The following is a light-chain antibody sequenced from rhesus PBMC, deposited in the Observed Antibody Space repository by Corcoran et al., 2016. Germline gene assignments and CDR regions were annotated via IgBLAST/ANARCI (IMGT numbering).Light chain of an antibody. J-gene: IGKJ2*01. CDR2: FAS. CDR3: QQYNSAPYS. CDR1: QAISSH. V-gene: IGKV1-37*01. Sequence: DIQMTQSPSSLSASVGDTVTITCRASQAISSHLAWYQHKPGEAPKPLIYFASILESGVPSRFSGSRSGTEFTLTISSLQPEDFATYFCQQYNSAPYSFGQGTKVEIK.